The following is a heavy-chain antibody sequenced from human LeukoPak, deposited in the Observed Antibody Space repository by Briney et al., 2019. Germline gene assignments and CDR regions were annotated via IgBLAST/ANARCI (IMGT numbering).Heavy chain of an antibody. D-gene: IGHD6-19*01. CDR2: ISYDGSNK. Sequence: GGSLRLSCAASGFTFSGYGRHWVRQAPGKGLEWVAVISYDGSNKYYADSVKVRFTISRDNSKNTLYLQMNSLRAEDTAVYYCAKVSGAYSSGCAYWGQGTLVTVSS. V-gene: IGHV3-30*18. J-gene: IGHJ4*02. CDR1: GFTFSGYG. CDR3: AKVSGAYSSGCAY.